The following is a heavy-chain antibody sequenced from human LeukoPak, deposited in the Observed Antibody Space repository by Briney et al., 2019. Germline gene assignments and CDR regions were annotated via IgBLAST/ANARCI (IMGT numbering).Heavy chain of an antibody. V-gene: IGHV3-74*01. CDR1: GFTFNNYW. CDR3: ACSIWSNPYYFDY. D-gene: IGHD6-13*01. Sequence: GGSLRLSCAASGFTFNNYWMHCVRQPPGKGLVWVSRINIDESSTTYADSVKGRCTISRDNAKQTLYLQMNSLRAEDTAIYYRACSIWSNPYYFDYWGQGTLVTVSS. J-gene: IGHJ4*02. CDR2: INIDESST.